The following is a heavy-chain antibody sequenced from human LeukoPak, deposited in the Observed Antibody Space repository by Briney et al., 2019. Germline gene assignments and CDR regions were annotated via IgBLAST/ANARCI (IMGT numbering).Heavy chain of an antibody. CDR3: ARRSIFGVVNKRGWFDP. J-gene: IGHJ5*02. Sequence: SETLSLTCAVSGYSISSGYYWGWIRRPPGKGLEWIGSIYHSGSTYYNPSLKSRVTISVDTSKNQFSLKLSSVTAADTAVYYCARRSIFGVVNKRGWFDPWGQGTLVTVSS. CDR2: IYHSGST. V-gene: IGHV4-38-2*01. D-gene: IGHD3-3*01. CDR1: GYSISSGYY.